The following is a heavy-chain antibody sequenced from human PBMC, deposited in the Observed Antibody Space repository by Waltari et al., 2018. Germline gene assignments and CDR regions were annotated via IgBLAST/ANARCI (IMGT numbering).Heavy chain of an antibody. CDR2: INQDGSIK. CDR3: VQEWNTGWAFAS. D-gene: IGHD6-19*01. V-gene: IGHV3-7*03. CDR1: GFTFTTFW. J-gene: IGHJ4*02. Sequence: EVQLVESGGGVVQPGGSLRLSCAASGFTFTTFWMYWVRQAPQKGRGWVASINQDGSIKFYLDSVKGRFAVSRDNADNSLYLQMNTLRAEDTAIYYCVQEWNTGWAFASWGQGTLVTVS.